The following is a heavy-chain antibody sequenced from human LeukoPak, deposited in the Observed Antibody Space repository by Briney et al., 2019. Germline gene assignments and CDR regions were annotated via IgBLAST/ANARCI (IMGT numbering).Heavy chain of an antibody. CDR2: ISSSSSYI. Sequence: GGSLRLSCAASGFTFSSYAMSWVRQAPGKGLEWVSSISSSSSYIYYADSVKGRFTISRDNAKNSLYLQMNSLRAEDTAVYYCARDRSRASLGDAFDIWGQGTMVTVSS. J-gene: IGHJ3*02. D-gene: IGHD3-16*01. CDR3: ARDRSRASLGDAFDI. CDR1: GFTFSSYA. V-gene: IGHV3-21*01.